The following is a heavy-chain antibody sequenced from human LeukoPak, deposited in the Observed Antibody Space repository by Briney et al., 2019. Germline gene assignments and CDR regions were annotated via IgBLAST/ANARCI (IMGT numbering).Heavy chain of an antibody. CDR1: GGSISSGSYY. V-gene: IGHV4-61*02. CDR2: IYTSGST. D-gene: IGHD3-22*01. J-gene: IGHJ3*02. Sequence: PSETLSRNCTVSGGSISSGSYYWSWIRQPAGKGLEWIGRIYTSGSTHYNHSLKSRVTISVDTSKNQFSLKLSSVTATDTAVYYCARDSDHYYYDSSGYSPVAAFDIWGQGTMVTVSS. CDR3: ARDSDHYYYDSSGYSPVAAFDI.